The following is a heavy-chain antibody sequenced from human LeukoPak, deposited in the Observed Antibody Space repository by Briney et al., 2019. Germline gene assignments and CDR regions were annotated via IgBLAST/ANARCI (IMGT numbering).Heavy chain of an antibody. CDR3: ARPPGIAAAWFDP. J-gene: IGHJ5*02. Sequence: SETLSLTCTVSGGSISSSVYYWVWIRQPPGKGLEWIGSFDNSGSTYYNPSLKSRVTISVDTSKDQFSLKLTSVTAADTAVYYCARPPGIAAAWFDPWGQGTLVTVSS. CDR2: FDNSGST. V-gene: IGHV4-39*01. CDR1: GGSISSSVYY. D-gene: IGHD6-13*01.